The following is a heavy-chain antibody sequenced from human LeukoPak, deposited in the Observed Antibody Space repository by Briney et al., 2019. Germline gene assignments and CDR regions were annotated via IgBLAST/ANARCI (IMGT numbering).Heavy chain of an antibody. CDR1: GASISSYY. CDR3: ARRNYDLWSDYGLDV. CDR2: IYYVGST. J-gene: IGHJ6*02. D-gene: IGHD3-3*01. Sequence: SETLSLTCTVSGASISSYYWNWIRQSPGKGLEWIGFIYYVGSTHYSPSLNSRVTMSVDTSKNQISLRLSSVSAADTAIYYCARRNYDLWSDYGLDVWGQGTPVTVSS. V-gene: IGHV4-59*01.